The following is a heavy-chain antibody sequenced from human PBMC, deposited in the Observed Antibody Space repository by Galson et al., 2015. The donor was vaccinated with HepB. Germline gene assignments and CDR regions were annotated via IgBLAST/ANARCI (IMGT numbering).Heavy chain of an antibody. D-gene: IGHD6-13*01. CDR3: AKAATYSSSWYPTTIPGGLDY. V-gene: IGHV3-30*18. CDR2: IAYDGSNK. Sequence: SLRLSCAASGFTFSSYGMHWVRQAPGKGLEWVAVIAYDGSNKYYADSVKGRFTISRDNSKNTLYLQMNSLRAEDTAVYYCAKAATYSSSWYPTTIPGGLDYWGQGTLVTVSS. CDR1: GFTFSSYG. J-gene: IGHJ4*02.